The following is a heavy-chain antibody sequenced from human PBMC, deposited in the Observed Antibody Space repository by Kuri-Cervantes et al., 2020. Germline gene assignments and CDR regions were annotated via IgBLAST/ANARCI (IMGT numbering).Heavy chain of an antibody. CDR1: GGSISSYY. J-gene: IGHJ2*01. CDR3: ARDVRDGYKNHYWYFDL. Sequence: ESLKISCTVSGGSISSYYWSWIRQPPGKGLEWIGYIYYSGSTNYNPSLKSRVTISVDTSKNQFSLKLSSVTAADTAVYYCARDVRDGYKNHYWYFDLWGRGTLVTVSS. CDR2: IYYSGST. V-gene: IGHV4-59*01. D-gene: IGHD5-24*01.